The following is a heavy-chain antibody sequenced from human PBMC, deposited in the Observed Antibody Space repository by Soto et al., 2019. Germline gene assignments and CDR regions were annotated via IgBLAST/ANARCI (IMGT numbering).Heavy chain of an antibody. D-gene: IGHD6-6*01. CDR3: AKPWGSSSQDF. CDR2: ISGSGGST. V-gene: IGHV3-23*01. CDR1: GFTFSSDA. J-gene: IGHJ4*02. Sequence: EVQLLESGGGLVQPGGSLRLSCAASGFTFSSDAMSWVRQAPEKGLEWVSGISGSGGSTYYADSVKGRFTISRDNSKNTLYLQMSSLRAEVTAVYYCAKPWGSSSQDFWGQGTLVTVSS.